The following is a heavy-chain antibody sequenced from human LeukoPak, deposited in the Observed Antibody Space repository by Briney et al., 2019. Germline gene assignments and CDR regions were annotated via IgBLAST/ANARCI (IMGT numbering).Heavy chain of an antibody. D-gene: IGHD4-17*01. CDR1: GFTFSTYG. Sequence: SGRSLRLSCAASGFTFSTYGMHWVRQAPGKGLEWVAVIWYDGSNKYYADSVKGRFNISRDNSKNTLYLQMNSLRAEDTAVYYCAKLDLYGDYFRPTDYWGQGTLVTVSS. CDR3: AKLDLYGDYFRPTDY. J-gene: IGHJ4*02. V-gene: IGHV3-33*06. CDR2: IWYDGSNK.